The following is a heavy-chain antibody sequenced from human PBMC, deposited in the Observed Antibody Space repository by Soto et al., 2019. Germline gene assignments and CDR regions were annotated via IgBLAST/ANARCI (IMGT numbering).Heavy chain of an antibody. CDR2: ISSNGGST. Sequence: PGGSLRLSCAASGFTFSSYAMHWVRQAPGKGLEYVSVISSNGGSTYYANSVKGRFTISRDNSKNTLYLQMGSLRAEDMAVYYCARTSGYAFDYWGQGTLVTVSS. CDR1: GFTFSSYA. V-gene: IGHV3-64*01. CDR3: ARTSGYAFDY. J-gene: IGHJ4*02. D-gene: IGHD5-12*01.